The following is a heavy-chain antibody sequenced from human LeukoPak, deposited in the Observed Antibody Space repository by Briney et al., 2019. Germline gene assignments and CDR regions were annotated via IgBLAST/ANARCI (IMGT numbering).Heavy chain of an antibody. Sequence: GGSLRLSCAASGFTFSSYAMHWVRQAPGKGLEWVXVXXXDXSNKYYADSVKGRFTISRDNSKNTLYLQMNSLRADDTAVYYXARDPQTYCSGGXXYPGDYWGQGTLVTVSS. CDR3: ARDPQTYCSGGXXYPGDY. D-gene: IGHD2-15*01. V-gene: IGHV3-30-3*01. CDR2: XXXDXSNK. J-gene: IGHJ4*02. CDR1: GFTFSSYA.